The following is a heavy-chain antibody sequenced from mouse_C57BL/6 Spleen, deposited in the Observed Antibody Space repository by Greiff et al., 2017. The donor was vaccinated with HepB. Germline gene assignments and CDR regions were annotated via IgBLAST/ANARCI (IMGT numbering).Heavy chain of an antibody. CDR3: ARYDYDRSYYAMDY. J-gene: IGHJ4*01. CDR1: GYTFTSYW. D-gene: IGHD2-4*01. V-gene: IGHV1-55*01. CDR2: IYPGSGST. Sequence: VQLQQSGAELVKPGASVKMSCKASGYTFTSYWITWVKQRPGQGLEWIGDIYPGSGSTNYNEKFKSKATLTVDTSSSTAYMQLSSLTSEDSAVYSCARYDYDRSYYAMDYWGQGTSVTVSS.